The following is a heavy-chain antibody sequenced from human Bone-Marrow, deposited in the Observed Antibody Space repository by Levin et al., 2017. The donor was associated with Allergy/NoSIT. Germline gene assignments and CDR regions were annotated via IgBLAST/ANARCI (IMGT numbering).Heavy chain of an antibody. CDR2: ITGSGVET. Sequence: GGSLRLSCAASGFTFSHNAMSWVRQAPGKGLEWVSAITGSGVETFYADSVKGRFTISRDNSKNTLHLQMSSLRGEDTAVYYCAKGTTKWELYDYWGQGTLVTVSS. D-gene: IGHD1-26*01. V-gene: IGHV3-23*01. CDR1: GFTFSHNA. CDR3: AKGTTKWELYDY. J-gene: IGHJ4*02.